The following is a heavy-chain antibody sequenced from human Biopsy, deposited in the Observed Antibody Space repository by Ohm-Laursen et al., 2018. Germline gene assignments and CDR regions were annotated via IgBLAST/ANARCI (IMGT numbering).Heavy chain of an antibody. D-gene: IGHD5-18*01. CDR3: ARGYAGLYEAFDF. V-gene: IGHV4-61*01. CDR2: IYNDVST. CDR1: GVSVSSGSYD. J-gene: IGHJ3*01. Sequence: SETLSLTCTVSGVSVSSGSYDWSWIRQPPGKGLEWIGNIYNDVSTKYNPSLRSRVTISADKSTNQFSLKLRSVTAADTACYYCARGYAGLYEAFDFWGQGTVVTVAS.